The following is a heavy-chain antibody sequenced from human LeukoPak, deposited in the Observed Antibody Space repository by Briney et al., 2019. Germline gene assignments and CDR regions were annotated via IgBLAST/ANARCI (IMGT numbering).Heavy chain of an antibody. CDR1: GGSISSYY. CDR2: IYYSGST. CDR3: ASLGIAARRNYFDY. D-gene: IGHD6-6*01. J-gene: IGHJ4*02. V-gene: IGHV4-59*08. Sequence: SETLSLTCTVSGGSISSYYWSWIRQPPGKGLEWIGYIYYSGSTNYNPSLKSRVTISVDTSKNQFSLKLSSLTAADTAVYYCASLGIAARRNYFDYWGQGTLVTVSS.